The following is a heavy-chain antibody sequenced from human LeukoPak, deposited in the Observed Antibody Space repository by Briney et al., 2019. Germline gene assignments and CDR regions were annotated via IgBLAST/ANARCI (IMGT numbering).Heavy chain of an antibody. V-gene: IGHV4-59*01. CDR2: IYYSGST. CDR1: GGSISSYY. D-gene: IGHD3-22*01. CDR3: AREYPSVVVVTRAFDI. J-gene: IGHJ3*02. Sequence: KPSETLSLTCTVSGGSISSYYWSWIRQPPGKGLEWIGYIYYSGSTNYNPSLKSRVTISVDTSKNQFSLKLSSVTAADTAVYYCAREYPSVVVVTRAFDIWGQGTMVTVSS.